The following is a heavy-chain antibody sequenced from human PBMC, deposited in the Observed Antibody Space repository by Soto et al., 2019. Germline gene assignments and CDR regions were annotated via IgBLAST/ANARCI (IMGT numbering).Heavy chain of an antibody. J-gene: IGHJ4*02. CDR1: GFTFRYYA. CDR3: ARDRDTAMPGYY. CDR2: ISDDGSNK. V-gene: IGHV3-30-3*01. Sequence: QVQLVESGGGVVQPGRSLRLSCAASGFTFRYYAMNWVRQAPGKGLEWVAVISDDGSNKNYADSVKGRFTISRDNSKNTLYLQMNSLRTEDTAVYYCARDRDTAMPGYYWGQGTLVTVSS. D-gene: IGHD5-18*01.